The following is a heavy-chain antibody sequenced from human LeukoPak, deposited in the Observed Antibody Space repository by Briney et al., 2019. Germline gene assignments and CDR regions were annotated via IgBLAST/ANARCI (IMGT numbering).Heavy chain of an antibody. CDR1: GYTLTELS. Sequence: ASVKVSCKVSGYTLTELSMHSVRQAPGKGLEWMGGFDPEDGETIYAQKFQGRVTMTEDTSTDTAYMELSSLRSEDTAVYYCAIPSGSHDAFDIWGQGTIVTVSS. V-gene: IGHV1-24*01. CDR2: FDPEDGET. D-gene: IGHD3-10*01. J-gene: IGHJ3*02. CDR3: AIPSGSHDAFDI.